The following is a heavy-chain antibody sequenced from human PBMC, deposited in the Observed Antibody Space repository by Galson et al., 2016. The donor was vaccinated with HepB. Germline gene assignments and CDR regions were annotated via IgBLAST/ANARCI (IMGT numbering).Heavy chain of an antibody. V-gene: IGHV3-7*03. Sequence: SLRLSCAASGFSFSDYGMTWVRQAPGKGLECVAAIKHGGGETKYVDSVKGRFIISRDNSKTSIHLQMNSLRADDTAVYYCVRDGGWSGGGCQGQDCFDHWGQGTLVTVSS. J-gene: IGHJ5*02. CDR3: VRDGGWSGGGCQGQDCFDH. D-gene: IGHD3-3*01. CDR2: IKHGGGET. CDR1: GFSFSDYG.